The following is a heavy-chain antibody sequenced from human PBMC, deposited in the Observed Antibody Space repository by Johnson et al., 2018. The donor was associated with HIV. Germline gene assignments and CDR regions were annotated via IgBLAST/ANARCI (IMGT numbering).Heavy chain of an antibody. CDR2: IYSGGST. D-gene: IGHD6-13*01. Sequence: QVQLVESGGGVVQPGGSLRLSCAASGFTFSSYAMHWVRQVPGKGLEWVSVIYSGGSTYYADSVKGRFTISRDNSKNTLYLQMNSLRAEDTALYYCASHRSIAADDALDIWGQGTMVTVSS. V-gene: IGHV3-NL1*01. CDR3: ASHRSIAADDALDI. J-gene: IGHJ3*02. CDR1: GFTFSSYA.